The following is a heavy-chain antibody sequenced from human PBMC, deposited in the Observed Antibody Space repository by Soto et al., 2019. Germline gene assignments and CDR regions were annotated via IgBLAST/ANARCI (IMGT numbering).Heavy chain of an antibody. D-gene: IGHD2-21*01. CDR1: GGTFSSYA. CDR2: IIPIFGTA. J-gene: IGHJ4*02. CDR3: AAPGEVVLADRYYFDY. V-gene: IGHV1-69*01. Sequence: QVQLVQSGAEVKKPGSSVKVSCKASGGTFSSYAISWVRQAPGQGLDWMGGIIPIFGTANYAQKFQGRVTITADESTSTAYMELSSLRSEDTAVYYCAAPGEVVLADRYYFDYWGQGTLVTVSS.